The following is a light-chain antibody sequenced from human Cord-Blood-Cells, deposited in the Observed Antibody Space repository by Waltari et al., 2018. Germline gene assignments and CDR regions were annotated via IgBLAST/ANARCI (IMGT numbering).Light chain of an antibody. CDR1: SSDVGGYNY. J-gene: IGLJ3*02. Sequence: QSALTQPASVSGSPGQSITIPCTGTSSDVGGYNYVSWYQQHPGKAPKLMIYDVIKRPSGVSNRFSGSKSGNTASLTISGLQAEDEADYYCSSYTSSSTLVFGGGTKLTVL. CDR3: SSYTSSSTLV. CDR2: DVI. V-gene: IGLV2-14*01.